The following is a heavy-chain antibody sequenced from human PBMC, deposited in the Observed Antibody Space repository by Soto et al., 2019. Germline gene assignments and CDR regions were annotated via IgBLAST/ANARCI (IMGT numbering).Heavy chain of an antibody. CDR3: AADVWGSGKSYYYYYYGMDV. V-gene: IGHV3-23*01. Sequence: QPGGSLRLSCAASGFTFSTYAMNWVRQAPGKGLEGLSLISGSGSGTYYADSVKGRFAISRDNSKNTLYLQMNSLRAEDTAVYYCAADVWGSGKSYYYYYYGMDVWGQGTTVTVSS. D-gene: IGHD3-16*01. CDR1: GFTFSTYA. J-gene: IGHJ6*02. CDR2: ISGSGSGT.